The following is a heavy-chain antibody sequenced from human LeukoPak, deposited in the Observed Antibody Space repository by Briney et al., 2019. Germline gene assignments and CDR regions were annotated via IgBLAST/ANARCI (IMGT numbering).Heavy chain of an antibody. Sequence: GASVKVSCKASGYTFTAYYIHWVRQAPGQGLEWMGIINPSGGSTSYAQKFQGRVTMTRDTSTSTVYMELSSLRSEDTAVYYCARIGVPAAGWFDPWGQGTLVTVSS. CDR2: INPSGGST. J-gene: IGHJ5*02. V-gene: IGHV1-46*01. CDR1: GYTFTAYY. CDR3: ARIGVPAAGWFDP. D-gene: IGHD2-2*01.